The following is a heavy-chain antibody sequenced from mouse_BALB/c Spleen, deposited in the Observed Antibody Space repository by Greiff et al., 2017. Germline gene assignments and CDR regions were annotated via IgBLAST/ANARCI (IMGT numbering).Heavy chain of an antibody. CDR3: TRSGDYGYDYAMDY. V-gene: IGHV1S81*02. D-gene: IGHD1-2*01. Sequence: QVQLQQSGAELVKPGASVKLSCKASGYTFTSYYMYWVKQRPGQGLEWIGEINPSNGGTNFNEKFKSKATLTVDKSSSTAYMQLSSLTSEDSAVYYCTRSGDYGYDYAMDYWGQGTSVTVSS. CDR1: GYTFTSYY. J-gene: IGHJ4*01. CDR2: INPSNGGT.